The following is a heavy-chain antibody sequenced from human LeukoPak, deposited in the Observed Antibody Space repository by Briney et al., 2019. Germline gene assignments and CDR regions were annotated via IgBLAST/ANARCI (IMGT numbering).Heavy chain of an antibody. V-gene: IGHV3-23*01. D-gene: IGHD3-3*01. CDR2: ISGSGGST. CDR1: GLTFSSYA. Sequence: GGSLRLSCAASGLTFSSYAMSWVRQAPGKGLEWVSAISGSGGSTYYADSVKGRFTISRDNSKNSLYLQMNSLRAEDTAVYYCARATPISRITIFGVVSHGMDVWGQGTTVTVSS. CDR3: ARATPISRITIFGVVSHGMDV. J-gene: IGHJ6*02.